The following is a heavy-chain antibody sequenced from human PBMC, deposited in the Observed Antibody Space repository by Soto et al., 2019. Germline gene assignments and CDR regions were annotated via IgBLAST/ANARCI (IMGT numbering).Heavy chain of an antibody. CDR1: GYTFTSYD. Sequence: ASVKVSCKASGYTFTSYDSKWVRQATGQGLEWMGWMNPNSGNTGYAQKFQGRVTMTRNTSISTAYMELSSLRSEDTAVYYCARGSRKLARHYYYYYMDVWGKGTTVTVSS. CDR2: MNPNSGNT. CDR3: ARGSRKLARHYYYYYMDV. V-gene: IGHV1-8*01. D-gene: IGHD6-6*01. J-gene: IGHJ6*03.